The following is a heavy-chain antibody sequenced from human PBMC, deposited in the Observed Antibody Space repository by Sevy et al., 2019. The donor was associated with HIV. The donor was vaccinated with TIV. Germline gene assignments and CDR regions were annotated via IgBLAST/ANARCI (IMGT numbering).Heavy chain of an antibody. CDR3: ARGGYCSGGSCYLYYSYYGMDV. J-gene: IGHJ6*02. CDR2: IYYSGST. D-gene: IGHD2-15*01. CDR1: GGSISSYY. V-gene: IGHV4-59*01. Sequence: SETLSLTCTVSGGSISSYYWSWIRQPPGKGLEWIGYIYYSGSTNYNPSLKSRVTISVDTSKNQFSLKLGSVTAADTAVYYCARGGYCSGGSCYLYYSYYGMDVWGQGTTVTVSS.